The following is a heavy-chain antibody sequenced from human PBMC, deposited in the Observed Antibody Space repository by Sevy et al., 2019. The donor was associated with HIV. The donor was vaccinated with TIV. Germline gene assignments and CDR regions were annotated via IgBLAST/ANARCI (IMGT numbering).Heavy chain of an antibody. CDR2: IRYDGSNE. CDR3: AGDRKVLLVVYAIPFDVFDI. J-gene: IGHJ3*02. V-gene: IGHV3-30*02. CDR1: GFTFSNHG. D-gene: IGHD2-8*02. Sequence: GGSLRLSCAASGFTFSNHGMHWVRQAPGKGLEWVAFIRYDGSNEYYAESVKGRFTISRDNYKNTLYLQMNSLRPEDTAVYYCAGDRKVLLVVYAIPFDVFDIWGQGTMVTVSS.